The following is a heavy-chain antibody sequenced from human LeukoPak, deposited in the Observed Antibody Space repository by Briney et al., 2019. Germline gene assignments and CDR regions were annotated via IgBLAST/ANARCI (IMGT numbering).Heavy chain of an antibody. J-gene: IGHJ3*02. CDR3: ARAHQDYITGDAFDI. CDR2: IYYSGSA. D-gene: IGHD4/OR15-4a*01. CDR1: GGSISSGDYY. V-gene: IGHV4-30-4*01. Sequence: PSQTLSLTCTVSGGSISSGDYYWSWIRQPPGKGLEWIGYIYYSGSAYYNPSLKSRVTISVDTSKNQFSLKLSSVTAADTAVYYCARAHQDYITGDAFDIWGQGTLVTVSS.